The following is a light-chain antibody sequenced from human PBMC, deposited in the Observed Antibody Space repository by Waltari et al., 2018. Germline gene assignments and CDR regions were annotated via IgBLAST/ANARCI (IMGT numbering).Light chain of an antibody. V-gene: IGLV3-21*01. Sequence: SYVLTKPPSVSVAPGATARITCGGNNLESKNVHWYRQRPGQAPVVVISYDNDRAAGIPERFSGSNSGNTATLTISRVEAGDEADYYCQVWDANTDPGVFGTGTEVTVL. J-gene: IGLJ1*01. CDR2: YDN. CDR1: NLESKN. CDR3: QVWDANTDPGV.